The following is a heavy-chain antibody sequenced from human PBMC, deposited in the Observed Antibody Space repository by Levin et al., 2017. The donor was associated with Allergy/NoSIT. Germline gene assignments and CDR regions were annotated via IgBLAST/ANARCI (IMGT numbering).Heavy chain of an antibody. D-gene: IGHD3-9*01. CDR1: GGSISTDNW. V-gene: IGHV4-4*02. CDR3: ATVEGLFCSGVSCSYSFHY. Sequence: SETLSLTCAVSGGSISTDNWWSWIRQPPGKGLEWLGAIYRSGDTNHNPSLRSRVTMSVDKSKNHFSLKLSSVTAADTAVYYCATVEGLFCSGVSCSYSFHYWGQGALVTVSS. CDR2: IYRSGDT. J-gene: IGHJ4*02.